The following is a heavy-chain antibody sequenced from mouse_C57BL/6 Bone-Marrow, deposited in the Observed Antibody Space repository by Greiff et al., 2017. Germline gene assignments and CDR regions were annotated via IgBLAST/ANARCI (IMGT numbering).Heavy chain of an antibody. D-gene: IGHD1-1*01. V-gene: IGHV1-9*01. CDR2: ILPGSGST. CDR1: GYTFTGSW. J-gene: IGHJ2*01. CDR3: ARADYYGSSYAFYY. Sequence: VQLQQSGAELMKPGASVKLSCKATGYTFTGSWIEWVKQRPGHGLEWIGEILPGSGSTNYNEKLKGKASFTADTSSNTSYMQLSSLTTEDSAIYYSARADYYGSSYAFYYWGQGTTLTVSS.